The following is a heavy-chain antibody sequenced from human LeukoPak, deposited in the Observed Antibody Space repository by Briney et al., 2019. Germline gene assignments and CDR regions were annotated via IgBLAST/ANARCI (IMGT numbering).Heavy chain of an antibody. CDR3: TRAPNYDFWLDC. Sequence: GGSLRLSCAASGFTFSSYSMNWVRQAPGKGLEWVGFIRSKTYGEGPQYAASVKGRFTISRDDSRSIAYLQMNSLRTEDTAVYYCTRAPNYDFWLDCWGQGTLVTVSS. CDR2: IRSKTYGEGP. V-gene: IGHV3-49*04. D-gene: IGHD3-3*01. CDR1: GFTFSSYS. J-gene: IGHJ4*02.